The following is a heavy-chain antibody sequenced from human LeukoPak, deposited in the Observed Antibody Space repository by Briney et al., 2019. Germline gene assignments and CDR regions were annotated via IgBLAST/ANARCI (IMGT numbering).Heavy chain of an antibody. CDR1: GFTFSSYN. D-gene: IGHD3-22*01. CDR3: AKDLDSSGYYYFDY. J-gene: IGHJ4*02. CDR2: ITYSSRAR. Sequence: QPGGSLRLSCAASGFTFSSYNMNWVRQAPGKGLEWVSSITYSSRARYYADSVKGRFTISRDNVKNSLYLQMDSLRAEDTAVYYCAKDLDSSGYYYFDYWGQGTLVTVSS. V-gene: IGHV3-48*01.